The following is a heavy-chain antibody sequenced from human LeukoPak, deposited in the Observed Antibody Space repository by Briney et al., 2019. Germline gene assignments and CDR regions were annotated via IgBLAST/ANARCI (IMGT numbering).Heavy chain of an antibody. CDR1: GGSISSGGYS. J-gene: IGHJ3*02. CDR3: ARVDGDYVMADAFDI. Sequence: SETLSLTCAVSGGSISSGGYSWSWLRQPPGKGLEWIGYIYHSGSTYYNPSLKSRVTISVDRSKNQFSLKLSSVTAADTAVYYCARVDGDYVMADAFDIWGQGTMVTVSS. D-gene: IGHD4-17*01. CDR2: IYHSGST. V-gene: IGHV4-30-2*01.